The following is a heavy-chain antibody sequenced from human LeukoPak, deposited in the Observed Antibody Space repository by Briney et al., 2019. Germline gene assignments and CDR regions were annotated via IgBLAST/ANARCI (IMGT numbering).Heavy chain of an antibody. D-gene: IGHD3-10*01. CDR1: GDSISNHY. CDR3: ARDSYYGSASSHLDY. Sequence: SETLSLTCTVSGDSISNHYWSWIRQSPGMGLEWIGYISYNGSTSYNPSLRSRVTISGDTSKNHSSLKLSSVTAADTALYYCARDSYYGSASSHLDYWGQGTLVTVSS. V-gene: IGHV4-59*11. J-gene: IGHJ4*02. CDR2: ISYNGST.